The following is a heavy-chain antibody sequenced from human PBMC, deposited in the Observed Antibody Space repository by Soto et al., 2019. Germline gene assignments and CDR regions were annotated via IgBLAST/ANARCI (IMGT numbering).Heavy chain of an antibody. V-gene: IGHV1-2*04. CDR2: INPNSGGT. D-gene: IGHD3-3*01. CDR3: AVVVNYDFWSGYQYGMDV. Sequence: ASVKVSCKASGYTFTGYYMHWVRQAPGQGLEWMGWINPNSGGTNYAQKFQGWVTMTRDTSISTAYTELSRLRSDDTAVYYCAVVVNYDFWSGYQYGMDVWGQGTTVTVSS. CDR1: GYTFTGYY. J-gene: IGHJ6*02.